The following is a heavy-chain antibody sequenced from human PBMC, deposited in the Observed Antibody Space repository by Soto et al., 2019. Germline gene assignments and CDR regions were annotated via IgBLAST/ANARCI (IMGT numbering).Heavy chain of an antibody. D-gene: IGHD2-21*02. Sequence: GGSLRLSCAASGFTFSSYAMSWVRQAPGKGLEWVSAISGSGGSNKYYADSVKGRFTISRDNSKNTLYLQMNSLRAEDTAVYYCARVPSGGDAAIPSLYGMDVWGQGTTVTVSS. CDR2: ISGSGGSNK. V-gene: IGHV3-23*01. J-gene: IGHJ6*02. CDR1: GFTFSSYA. CDR3: ARVPSGGDAAIPSLYGMDV.